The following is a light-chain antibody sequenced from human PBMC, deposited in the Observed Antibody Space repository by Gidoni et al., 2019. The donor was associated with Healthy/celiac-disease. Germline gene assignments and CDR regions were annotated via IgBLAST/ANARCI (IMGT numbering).Light chain of an antibody. J-gene: IGKJ4*01. CDR3: QQRSNLGT. CDR2: DAS. Sequence: EIVLTQSPATLSVSPGERATLSCRASQSVSSYLAWYQQKPGQAPRLLIYDASNRATGIPARFSGSGSGTDFTLTISSLEPEDFAVYYCQQRSNLGTFGGGTKVEIK. V-gene: IGKV3-11*01. CDR1: QSVSSY.